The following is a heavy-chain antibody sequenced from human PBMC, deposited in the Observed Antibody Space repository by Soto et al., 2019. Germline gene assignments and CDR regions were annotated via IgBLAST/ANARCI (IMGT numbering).Heavy chain of an antibody. Sequence: SETLSLTCSVSGGSMSEYFWSWIRQSPGKGLEWIGYIYYLGSTDYNPSLRSRVTISVDTSKRQFSLRLTSVTAADTAVYYCARDGYDGSGSPYPAYWGPGTQVTVSS. CDR2: IYYLGST. CDR3: ARDGYDGSGSPYPAY. D-gene: IGHD3-10*01. CDR1: GGSMSEYF. J-gene: IGHJ4*02. V-gene: IGHV4-59*01.